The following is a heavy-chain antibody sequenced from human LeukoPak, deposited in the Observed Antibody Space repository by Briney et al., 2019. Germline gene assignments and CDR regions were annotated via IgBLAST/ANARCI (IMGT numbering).Heavy chain of an antibody. CDR1: EFTFSNYW. Sequence: GGSLRLSCAASEFTFSNYWMHWVRQAPGKGLEWVANIKQDGSEKYYVDSVKGRFTISRDNAKNSLYLQMNSLRAEDTAVYYCARDTELLRNDNWFDPWGQGTLVTVSS. D-gene: IGHD2-15*01. J-gene: IGHJ5*02. V-gene: IGHV3-7*01. CDR3: ARDTELLRNDNWFDP. CDR2: IKQDGSEK.